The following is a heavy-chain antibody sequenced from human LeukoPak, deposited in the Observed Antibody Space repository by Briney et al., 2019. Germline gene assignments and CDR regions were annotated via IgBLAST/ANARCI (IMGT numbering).Heavy chain of an antibody. CDR3: ARNLPAADY. V-gene: IGHV3-30*03. Sequence: GGSLRLSCAASGFTFRSYGMHWVRQAPGKGLEWVAVVSYDGSNKYYADSVKGRFTISRDNSKNTLYLQMNNLRAEDTAVYYCARNLPAADYWGQGTLVTVSS. CDR2: VSYDGSNK. CDR1: GFTFRSYG. J-gene: IGHJ4*02. D-gene: IGHD2-2*01.